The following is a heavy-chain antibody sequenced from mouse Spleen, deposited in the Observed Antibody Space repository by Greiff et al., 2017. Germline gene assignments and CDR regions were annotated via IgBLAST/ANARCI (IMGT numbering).Heavy chain of an antibody. Sequence: VQLQQSGAELARPGASVKLSCKASGYTFTSYGISWVKQRTGQGLEWIGEIYPRSGNTYYNEKFKGKATLTADKSSSTAYMELRSLTSEDSAVYFCARLTGTRGDWYFDVWGAGTTVTVSS. D-gene: IGHD4-1*01. CDR2: IYPRSGNT. V-gene: IGHV1-81*01. CDR3: ARLTGTRGDWYFDV. J-gene: IGHJ1*01. CDR1: GYTFTSYG.